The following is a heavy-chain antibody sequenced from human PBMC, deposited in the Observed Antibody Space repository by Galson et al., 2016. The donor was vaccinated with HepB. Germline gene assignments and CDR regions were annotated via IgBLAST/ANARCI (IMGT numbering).Heavy chain of an antibody. D-gene: IGHD6-19*01. CDR3: ARDASSGWYGFFDS. J-gene: IGHJ4*02. CDR2: IYSTDNT. V-gene: IGHV3-53*01. CDR1: GFSVSSKY. Sequence: SLRLSCAASGFSVSSKYMHWIRQSPGKGLEWISIIYSTDNTYYADSVKGRFTISRDISNNTVYLQMNSLTVEDTAIYYCARDASSGWYGFFDSWGQGTLVTVSS.